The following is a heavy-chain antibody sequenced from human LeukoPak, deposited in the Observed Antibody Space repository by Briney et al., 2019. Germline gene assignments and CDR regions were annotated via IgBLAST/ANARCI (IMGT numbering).Heavy chain of an antibody. V-gene: IGHV7-4-1*02. CDR2: INTNTGNP. D-gene: IGHD3-3*01. CDR1: GYTFTSYA. J-gene: IGHJ6*02. CDR3: ARDAVYDFWSGYSITYGMDV. Sequence: EASVNVSCKASGYTFTSYAMNWVRQAPGQGLEWMGWINTNTGNPTYAQGFTGRFVFSLDTSVSTAYLQISSLKAEDTAVYYCARDAVYDFWSGYSITYGMDVWGQGTTVTVSS.